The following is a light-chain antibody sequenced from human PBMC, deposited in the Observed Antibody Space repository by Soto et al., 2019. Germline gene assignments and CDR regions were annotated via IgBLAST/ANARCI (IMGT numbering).Light chain of an antibody. V-gene: IGLV4-69*01. Sequence: QSVLTQSPSASASLGASVKLTCTLSSGHSNYAIAWHQQQPEKGPRFLMKVNKDGSLLKGDGIPDRFSGSTSGADRFLTISSLHSEDEADYYWHTWGPGIRVFGGGTKLTVL. CDR2: VNKDGSL. CDR3: HTWGPGIRV. CDR1: SGHSNYA. J-gene: IGLJ3*02.